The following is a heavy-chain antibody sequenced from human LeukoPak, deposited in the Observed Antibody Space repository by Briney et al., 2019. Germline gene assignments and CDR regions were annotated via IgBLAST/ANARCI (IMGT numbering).Heavy chain of an antibody. V-gene: IGHV3-23*01. CDR2: ISGSGGST. Sequence: TGGSLRLSCAASGFTFSSYAMSWVRQAPGKGLEWVSAISGSGGSTYYADSVKGRFTISRDNSKSTLYLQMNSLRAEDTAVYYCAKDSKHLKFSGLLGPGNWFDPWGQGTLVTVSS. CDR1: GFTFSSYA. J-gene: IGHJ5*02. CDR3: AKDSKHLKFSGLLGPGNWFDP. D-gene: IGHD3-22*01.